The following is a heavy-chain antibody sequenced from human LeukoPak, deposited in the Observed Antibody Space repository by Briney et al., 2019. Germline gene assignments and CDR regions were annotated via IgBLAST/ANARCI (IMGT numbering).Heavy chain of an antibody. V-gene: IGHV4-31*03. D-gene: IGHD7-27*01. CDR3: ARVFELGMNAVDL. CDR2: IYYSGST. J-gene: IGHJ3*01. Sequence: SQTLSLTCTVSGGSISSGGYYWSWIRQHPGKGLEWIGYIYYSGSTYYNPSLKSRVTISVDTSKNQFSLNVTSVTAADTAIYYCARVFELGMNAVDLWGQGTMVTVSS. CDR1: GGSISSGGYY.